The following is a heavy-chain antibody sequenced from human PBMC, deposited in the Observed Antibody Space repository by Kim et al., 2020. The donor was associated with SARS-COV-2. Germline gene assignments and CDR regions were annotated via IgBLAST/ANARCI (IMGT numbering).Heavy chain of an antibody. V-gene: IGHV1-69*01. Sequence: ANYAQKFQGRVTSTADESTSTAYMELSSLRSEDTAVYYCARDAPYSGSINWGQGTLVTVSS. D-gene: IGHD1-26*01. J-gene: IGHJ4*02. CDR3: ARDAPYSGSIN. CDR2: A.